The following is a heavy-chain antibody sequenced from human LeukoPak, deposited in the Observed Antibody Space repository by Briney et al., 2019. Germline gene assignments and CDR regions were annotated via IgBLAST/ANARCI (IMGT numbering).Heavy chain of an antibody. J-gene: IGHJ6*02. CDR3: ARRKYYYDSGRGSRYYYGMDV. D-gene: IGHD3-22*01. V-gene: IGHV4-34*01. Sequence: LSCAASGLSFSNAWMNWVRQPPGKGLEWIGEINHGGSTNYNPSLKSRVTISVDTSKNQFSLKPSSVTAADTAVYYCARRKYYYDSGRGSRYYYGMDVWGQGTTVTVSS. CDR2: INHGGST. CDR1: GLSFSNAW.